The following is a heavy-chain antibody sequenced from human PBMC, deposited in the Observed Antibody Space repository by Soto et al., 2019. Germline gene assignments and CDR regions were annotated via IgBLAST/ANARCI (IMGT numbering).Heavy chain of an antibody. CDR1: GGSISSGGYY. Sequence: QVQLQESGPGLVKPSQTLSLTCTVSGGSISSGGYYWSWIRQHPGKDLEWIGYIYYSGSTYYNPSLKSRVTISVDTSKNQFSLKLSSVTAADTAVYYCARDFTDSSGPTLGMGVWGQGTTVTVS. V-gene: IGHV4-31*03. J-gene: IGHJ6*02. CDR2: IYYSGST. D-gene: IGHD6-19*01. CDR3: ARDFTDSSGPTLGMGV.